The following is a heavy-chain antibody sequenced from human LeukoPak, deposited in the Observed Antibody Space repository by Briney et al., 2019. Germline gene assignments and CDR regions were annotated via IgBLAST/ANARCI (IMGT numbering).Heavy chain of an antibody. CDR1: GYTFINYG. CDR2: ISGYNGYT. D-gene: IGHD1-26*01. CDR3: AFSSYYLQGNYYYMDV. Sequence: ASVKVSCKASGYTFINYGFSWVRQAPGQGLEWMGRISGYNGYTKYAQKLQGRVTMTTDTSTSTAYMELRSLRSDDTAVYYCAFSSYYLQGNYYYMDVWGKGTTVTVSS. J-gene: IGHJ6*03. V-gene: IGHV1-18*01.